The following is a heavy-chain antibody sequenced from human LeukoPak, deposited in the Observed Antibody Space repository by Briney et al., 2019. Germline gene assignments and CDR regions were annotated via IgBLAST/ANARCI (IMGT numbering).Heavy chain of an antibody. CDR1: GGSISSYF. CDR3: ARIDRAVAGTIDY. CDR2: NNYSGST. J-gene: IGHJ4*02. D-gene: IGHD6-19*01. V-gene: IGHV4-59*08. Sequence: SETLSLTCTVSGGSISSYFRSWIRQPPGKGLEWIGYNNYSGSTNYNPPLKRRVPMSVDTPKNQFSLKLSSVTAADTAVYYCARIDRAVAGTIDYWGQGNLVTVSS.